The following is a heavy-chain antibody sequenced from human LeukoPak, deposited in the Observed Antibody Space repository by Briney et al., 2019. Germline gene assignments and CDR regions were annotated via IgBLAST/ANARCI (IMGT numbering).Heavy chain of an antibody. Sequence: LSETLSLTCTVSGGSISGYYWTWIRQPPGQGLEWIAYIHSNGYTNYNPSLRSRVTISVDPSKNQFSLTVTPVTAADTAIYYCAQRQGPMSGTYDYFDPWGQGALVTVSS. CDR1: GGSISGYY. J-gene: IGHJ5*02. CDR2: IHSNGYT. D-gene: IGHD1-26*01. CDR3: AQRQGPMSGTYDYFDP. V-gene: IGHV4-4*09.